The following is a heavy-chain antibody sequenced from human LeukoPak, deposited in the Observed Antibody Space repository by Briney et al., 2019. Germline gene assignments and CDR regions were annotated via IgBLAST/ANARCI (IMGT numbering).Heavy chain of an antibody. D-gene: IGHD6-13*01. Sequence: GASVKVSCKASGYSFTNYDINWVRQAPGQGLEWMGWISAYNGNTNYAQKLQGRVTMTTDTSTSTAYMELRSLRSDDTAVYYCASIAASGYYFDYWGQGTLVTVSS. V-gene: IGHV1-18*01. CDR2: ISAYNGNT. CDR3: ASIAASGYYFDY. CDR1: GYSFTNYD. J-gene: IGHJ4*02.